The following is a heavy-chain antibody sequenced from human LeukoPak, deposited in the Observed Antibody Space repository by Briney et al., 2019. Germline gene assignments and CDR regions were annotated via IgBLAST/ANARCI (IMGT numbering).Heavy chain of an antibody. CDR3: ASQMAATSH. Sequence: GGSLRLSCAASGFAFTNFAMSWVRQAPGKGLEWVSAPSGSGNATYYADFVRGRFTISRDNSKNILYLQMNSLLAEDTAVYFCASQMAATSHWGQGILVTVSS. CDR1: GFAFTNFA. V-gene: IGHV3-23*01. J-gene: IGHJ4*02. CDR2: PSGSGNAT. D-gene: IGHD5-24*01.